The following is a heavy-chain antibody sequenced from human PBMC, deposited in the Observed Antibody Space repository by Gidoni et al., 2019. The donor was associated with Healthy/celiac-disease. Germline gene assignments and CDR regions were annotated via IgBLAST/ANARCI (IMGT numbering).Heavy chain of an antibody. Sequence: QITLKESGPTLVKTTQTLTLTCTFSGFSLSTSGVGVGWIRPPPGKALEWLALMYWDDEKRYSPSLKSRLTITKDTSKKQVVLTMTNMDPVDTATYYCAHRPNNYYDVLTGYYGYNWFDPWGQGTLVTVSS. CDR3: AHRPNNYYDVLTGYYGYNWFDP. J-gene: IGHJ5*02. CDR2: MYWDDEK. CDR1: GFSLSTSGVG. D-gene: IGHD3-9*01. V-gene: IGHV2-5*02.